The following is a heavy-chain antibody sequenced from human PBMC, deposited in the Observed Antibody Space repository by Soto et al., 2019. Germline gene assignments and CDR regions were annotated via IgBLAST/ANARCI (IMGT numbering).Heavy chain of an antibody. CDR1: GGSISSGGYY. V-gene: IGHV4-31*03. CDR2: IYYSGST. CDR3: ARSVSYYDFWSGYYPGGQNWFDP. J-gene: IGHJ5*02. Sequence: SETLSLTCTVSGGSISSGGYYWSWIRQHPGKGLEWIGYIYYSGSTYYNPSLKSRVTISVDTSKNQCSLKLSSVTAADPAVYYCARSVSYYDFWSGYYPGGQNWFDPWGQGTLVTVSS. D-gene: IGHD3-3*01.